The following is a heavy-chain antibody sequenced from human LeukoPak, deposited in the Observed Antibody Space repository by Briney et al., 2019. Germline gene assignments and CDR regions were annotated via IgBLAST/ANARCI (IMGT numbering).Heavy chain of an antibody. V-gene: IGHV4-34*01. CDR1: GGSFSGYY. CDR3: ARRAYSYGIFDY. Sequence: PSETLSLTCAVYGGSFSGYYWSWIRQPPGKGLEWIGEINHSGSTNYNPSLKSRVTISVDTSKNQFSLKLSSVTAADTAVYYCARRAYSYGIFDYWGQGTLVTVSS. CDR2: INHSGST. D-gene: IGHD5-18*01. J-gene: IGHJ4*02.